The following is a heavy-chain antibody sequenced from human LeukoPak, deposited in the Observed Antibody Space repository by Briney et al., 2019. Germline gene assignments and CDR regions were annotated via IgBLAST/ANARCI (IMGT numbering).Heavy chain of an antibody. CDR3: ASSSQLLYYYYYGMDV. CDR2: INPNSGGT. V-gene: IGHV1-2*02. CDR1: GYTFTGYY. Sequence: ASVKVSCKASGYTFTGYYMHWVRQAPEQGLEWMGWINPNSGGTNYAQKFQGRVTMTRDTSISTAYMELSRLRSDDTAVYYCASSSQLLYYYYYGMDVWGQGTTVTVSS. D-gene: IGHD2-2*01. J-gene: IGHJ6*02.